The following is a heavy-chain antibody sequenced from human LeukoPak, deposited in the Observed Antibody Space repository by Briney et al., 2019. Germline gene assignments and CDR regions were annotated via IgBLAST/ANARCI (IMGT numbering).Heavy chain of an antibody. CDR3: AREFIAVAGFYYYGMDV. V-gene: IGHV3-74*01. J-gene: IGHJ6*02. CDR1: GFTLSSSW. Sequence: PGGSLRLSCEDPGFTLSSSWMHWVRQTLAKGLVWVSRISSDGTDTKYADSVKGRFTISRDNAKNTLYLQMNSLRAEDTAVYYCAREFIAVAGFYYYGMDVWGQGTTVTVSS. CDR2: ISSDGTDT. D-gene: IGHD6-19*01.